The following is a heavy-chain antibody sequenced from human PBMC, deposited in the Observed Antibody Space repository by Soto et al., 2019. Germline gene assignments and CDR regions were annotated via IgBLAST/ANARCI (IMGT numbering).Heavy chain of an antibody. CDR1: GGSVSSGSYY. V-gene: IGHV4-61*01. Sequence: QVQLQESGPGLVKPSETLSLTCTVSGGSVSSGSYYWSWIRQPPGKGLEWIGYIYYSGSTNYNPSLKSRVTISVDTSKNQFSLKLSSVTAADTAVYYCASTMIVIRVFDYWGQGTLVTVSS. D-gene: IGHD3-22*01. J-gene: IGHJ4*02. CDR2: IYYSGST. CDR3: ASTMIVIRVFDY.